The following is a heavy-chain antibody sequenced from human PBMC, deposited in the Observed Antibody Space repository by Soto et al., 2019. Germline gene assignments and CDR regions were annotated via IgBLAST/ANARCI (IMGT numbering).Heavy chain of an antibody. Sequence: GGSLRLSCAASEFTFNSYAMSWVRQAPGKGLEWVADISGNGGTTNYADSVKGRFTISRNNCKNTLYLEMISLGAADTAVYYCAMYPGRMGLFCYNEFDDWGQGTTVTVSS. V-gene: IGHV3-23*01. CDR2: ISGNGGTT. D-gene: IGHD3-10*01. CDR3: AMYPGRMGLFCYNEFDD. CDR1: EFTFNSYA. J-gene: IGHJ6*02.